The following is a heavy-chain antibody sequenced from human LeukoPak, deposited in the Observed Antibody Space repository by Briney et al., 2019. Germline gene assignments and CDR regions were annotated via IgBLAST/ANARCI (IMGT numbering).Heavy chain of an antibody. D-gene: IGHD3-3*01. CDR2: VYYSGST. Sequence: SETLSLTCTVSGGSISSSSYSWGWIRQPPGKGLEWIGSVYYSGSTYYNPSLRSRVTISVDTSKYQFSLKLSSVTAADTAVYYCAKLPSLNYDFWSGPDVWGQGTLVTVSS. V-gene: IGHV4-39*01. CDR1: GGSISSSSYS. CDR3: AKLPSLNYDFWSGPDV. J-gene: IGHJ4*02.